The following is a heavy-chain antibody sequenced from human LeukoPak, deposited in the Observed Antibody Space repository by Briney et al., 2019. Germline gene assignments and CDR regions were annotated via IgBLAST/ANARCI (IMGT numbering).Heavy chain of an antibody. V-gene: IGHV4-39*01. CDR2: IYYSGST. CDR3: ARLNGYSYGPPLDY. CDR1: GGSISSSSYY. Sequence: SETLSLTCTVSGGSISSSSYYWGWIRQPPVKGLEWIGSIYYSGSTYYNPSLKSRVTISVDTSKNQFSLKLSSVTAADTAVYYCARLNGYSYGPPLDYWGQGTLVTVSS. D-gene: IGHD5-18*01. J-gene: IGHJ4*02.